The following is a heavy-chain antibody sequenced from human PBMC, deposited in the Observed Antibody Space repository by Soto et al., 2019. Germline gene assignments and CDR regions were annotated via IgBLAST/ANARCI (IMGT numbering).Heavy chain of an antibody. CDR3: ARSPYSSGYYYAIDY. D-gene: IGHD3-22*01. Sequence: ASVKVSCKASGYTFTRSGISWVRQAPGQGLEWMGWISTYNGDTNYAQTFQGRVTMTTDTSTSTVHMEVRSLKSEDTAVYYCARSPYSSGYYYAIDYWGQGTLVTVSS. J-gene: IGHJ4*02. CDR2: ISTYNGDT. CDR1: GYTFTRSG. V-gene: IGHV1-18*01.